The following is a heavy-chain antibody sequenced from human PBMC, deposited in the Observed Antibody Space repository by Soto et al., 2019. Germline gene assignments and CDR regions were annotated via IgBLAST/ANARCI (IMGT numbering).Heavy chain of an antibody. Sequence: SETLSLTCAVSGVSISSGGYSWSWIRQPPGKGLEWIGYIYYSGSTNYNPSLKSRVTISVDTSKNQFSLKLSSVTAADTAVYYCARRDILTGPWGFDPWGQGTLVTVSS. CDR3: ARRDILTGPWGFDP. CDR1: GVSISSGGYS. V-gene: IGHV4-61*08. D-gene: IGHD3-9*01. J-gene: IGHJ5*02. CDR2: IYYSGST.